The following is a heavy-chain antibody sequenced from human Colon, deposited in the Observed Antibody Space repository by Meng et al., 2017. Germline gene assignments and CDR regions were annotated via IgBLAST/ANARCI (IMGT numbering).Heavy chain of an antibody. J-gene: IGHJ4*02. CDR2: VSGGGGTT. D-gene: IGHD3-3*01. CDR3: AKEDVWSGYLDS. V-gene: IGHV3-23*04. Sequence: VHLGVLGGGLVQPGGSLRLSCEGSGFTFRTYAMTWVRQAPGKGLEWVSAVSGGGGTTYYAASVKGRFTISRDNSQNTLYLEMNRLRAEDTAVYYCAKEDVWSGYLDSWGQGTLVTVSS. CDR1: GFTFRTYA.